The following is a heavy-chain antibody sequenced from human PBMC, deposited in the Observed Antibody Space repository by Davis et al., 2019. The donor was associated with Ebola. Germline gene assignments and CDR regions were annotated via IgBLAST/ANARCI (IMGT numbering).Heavy chain of an antibody. CDR1: GYSFTSYW. V-gene: IGHV5-10-1*01. CDR2: IDPSDSYT. CDR3: ASSAGYYDFWSGYQNNWFDP. D-gene: IGHD3-3*01. J-gene: IGHJ5*02. Sequence: GESLKISCKGSGYSFTSYWISWVRQMPGKGLEWMGRIDPSDSYTNYSPSFQGHVTISADKSISTAYLQWSSLKASDTAMYYCASSAGYYDFWSGYQNNWFDPWGQGTLVTVSS.